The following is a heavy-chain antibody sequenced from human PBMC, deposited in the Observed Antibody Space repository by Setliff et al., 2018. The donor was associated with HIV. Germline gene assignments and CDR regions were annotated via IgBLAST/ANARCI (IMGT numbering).Heavy chain of an antibody. V-gene: IGHV4-31*03. CDR1: GGSINNDIYF. D-gene: IGHD5-18*01. Sequence: SETLSLTCSVSGGSINNDIYFWTWIRQHPGKGLEWIGYIYYSGNTYYHPSLKSRFTISVDTSKNQFSLKLTAVTPADTAVYYCASGEYSYGYRFDYWGQGTLVTVSS. J-gene: IGHJ4*02. CDR2: IYYSGNT. CDR3: ASGEYSYGYRFDY.